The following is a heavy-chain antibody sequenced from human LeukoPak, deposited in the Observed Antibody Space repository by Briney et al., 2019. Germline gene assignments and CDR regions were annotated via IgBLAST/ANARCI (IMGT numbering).Heavy chain of an antibody. Sequence: SETLSLTCTVSGGSINTPNYYWGWIRQTPGKGLEWIGNIFYSGGTYYSPSLTSRVTISLDTSRNQFSLRLTSVTAADTAVYYCARVRYSYGYPGGFDYWGQGTLVTVSS. CDR1: GGSINTPNYY. CDR2: IFYSGGT. CDR3: ARVRYSYGYPGGFDY. J-gene: IGHJ4*02. D-gene: IGHD5-18*01. V-gene: IGHV4-39*01.